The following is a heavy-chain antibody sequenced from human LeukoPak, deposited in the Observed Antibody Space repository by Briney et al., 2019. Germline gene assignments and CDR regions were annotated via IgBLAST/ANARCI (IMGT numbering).Heavy chain of an antibody. V-gene: IGHV4-59*01. CDR1: GGSISSYY. Sequence: PSETLSLTCTVSGGSISSYYWSWIRQPPGKGLEWIGYIYYSGSTKYNPSFKSRVTISVDTSKNQFSLKLISVTAADTDMYYCERVVRDDILTGYYIDYWGQGTLVTVSS. D-gene: IGHD3-9*01. CDR3: ERVVRDDILTGYYIDY. J-gene: IGHJ4*02. CDR2: IYYSGST.